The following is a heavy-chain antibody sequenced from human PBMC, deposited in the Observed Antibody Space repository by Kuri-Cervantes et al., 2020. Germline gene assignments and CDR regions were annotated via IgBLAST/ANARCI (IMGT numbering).Heavy chain of an antibody. CDR2: ISSSSSYI. CDR3: ARGKGSATGNWFDP. D-gene: IGHD3-10*01. CDR1: GFPFSISG. J-gene: IGHJ5*02. Sequence: GESLKISCTASGFPFSISGMNWVRQAPGKGLEWVSSISSSSSYIYYADSVKGRFTISRDNAKNSLYLQMNSLRAEDTAVYYCARGKGSATGNWFDPWGQGTLVTVSS. V-gene: IGHV3-21*01.